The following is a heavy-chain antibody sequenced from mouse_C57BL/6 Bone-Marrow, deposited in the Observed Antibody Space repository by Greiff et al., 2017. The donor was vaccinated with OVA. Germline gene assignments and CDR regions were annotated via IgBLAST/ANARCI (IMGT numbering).Heavy chain of an antibody. CDR2: IHPNSGST. D-gene: IGHD1-1*01. V-gene: IGHV1-64*01. J-gene: IGHJ4*01. CDR3: ARHYNSSSWGAMDY. CDR1: GYTFTSYW. Sequence: QVQLQQPGAELVKPGASVKLSCKASGYTFTSYWMHWVKQRPGQGLEWIGMIHPNSGSTNYNEKFKSKATLTVDKSTSTAYMQLSSLTSEDSAVYYFARHYNSSSWGAMDYWGQGTSVTVSS.